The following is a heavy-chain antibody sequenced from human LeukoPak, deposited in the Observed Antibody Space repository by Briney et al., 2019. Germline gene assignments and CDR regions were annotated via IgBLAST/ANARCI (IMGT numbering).Heavy chain of an antibody. J-gene: IGHJ4*02. CDR3: TRDLGNWLIDY. V-gene: IGHV4-38-2*02. CDR1: GYSISSGYY. D-gene: IGHD4-23*01. CDR2: ISHSGTT. Sequence: SGTLSLTCTVSGYSISSGYYWGWIRQPPGKGLELLGTISHSGTTYYNPSLKSRVTISTDTSKNNFSLKLTSVTAADTAIYYCTRDLGNWLIDYWGQGTLVTVSS.